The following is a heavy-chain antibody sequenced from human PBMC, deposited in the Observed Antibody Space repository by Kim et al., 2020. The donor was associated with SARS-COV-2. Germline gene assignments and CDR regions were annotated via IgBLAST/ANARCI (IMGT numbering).Heavy chain of an antibody. CDR1: KYRFTNNW. Sequence: GESLKISCKGSKYRFTNNWIGWVRQMPGKGLEWMGIIYPGDSDTRYSPSFQGQVTISADKSISTAYLQWSSLKASDTAMYYCARHERGSSGQINHWGQGTLVTVSS. CDR3: ARHERGSSGQINH. CDR2: IYPGDSDT. J-gene: IGHJ5*02. D-gene: IGHD6-19*01. V-gene: IGHV5-51*01.